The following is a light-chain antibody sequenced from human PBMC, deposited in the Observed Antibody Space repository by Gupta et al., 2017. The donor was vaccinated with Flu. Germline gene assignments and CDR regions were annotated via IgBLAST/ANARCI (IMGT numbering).Light chain of an antibody. CDR3: SSYTSISTYV. CDR1: SSDVGGYNH. CDR2: EVS. J-gene: IGLJ1*01. V-gene: IGLV2-14*01. Sequence: QSALTTPASASRAPGPQTTISCTGTSSDVGGYNHVSWYQQHPGKAPKLMLYEVSDRPSGVSSRFSGSKSGNTASLTISGLQAEDEADYYCSSYTSISTYVFGTGTKVTVL.